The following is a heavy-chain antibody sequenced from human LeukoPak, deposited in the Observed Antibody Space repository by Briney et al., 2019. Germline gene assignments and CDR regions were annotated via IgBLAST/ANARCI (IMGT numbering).Heavy chain of an antibody. V-gene: IGHV3-23*01. CDR3: AKDLRTGFDAFDI. CDR2: TRGSGAST. Sequence: GRSLRLSWPASAPTFSSYAMSWVRQAPGDGLEWVSSTRGSGASTYYAGSMKGPFTTSRDNSKNTLYLQMNSLRAEDTAVYYCAKDLRTGFDAFDIWGQGTMVTVSS. D-gene: IGHD1-1*01. CDR1: APTFSSYA. J-gene: IGHJ3*02.